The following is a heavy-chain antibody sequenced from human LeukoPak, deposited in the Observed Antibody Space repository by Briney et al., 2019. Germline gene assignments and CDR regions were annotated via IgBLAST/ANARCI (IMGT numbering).Heavy chain of an antibody. Sequence: GGSLRLSCAASGFTFSSYWMHWVRQAPGKGLVWVSRINSDGSSTSYADSVKGRFTISRDNAKNTLYLQMNSLRAEDTAVYYCARDEISEDGFYYYYMDVWGKGTTVTISS. D-gene: IGHD2-15*01. V-gene: IGHV3-74*01. CDR2: INSDGSST. CDR3: ARDEISEDGFYYYYMDV. J-gene: IGHJ6*03. CDR1: GFTFSSYW.